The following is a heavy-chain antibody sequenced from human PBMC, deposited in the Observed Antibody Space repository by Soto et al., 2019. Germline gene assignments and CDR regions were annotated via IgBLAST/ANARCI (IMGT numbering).Heavy chain of an antibody. CDR3: AHLPDF. J-gene: IGHJ4*01. CDR2: IYHSGST. V-gene: IGHV4-30-2*01. Sequence: TLSLTCAVSGGSISSGGYSWSWTRQPPGKGLEWIGYIYHSGSTYYNPSLKSRVTISVDRSKNQFSLKLSSVTAADTAVYYCAHLPDFWGQGTPVTVSA. CDR1: GGSISSGGYS.